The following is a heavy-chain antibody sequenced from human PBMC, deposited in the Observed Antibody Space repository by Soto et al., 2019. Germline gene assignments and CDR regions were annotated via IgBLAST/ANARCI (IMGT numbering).Heavy chain of an antibody. CDR1: GFTFSSYS. J-gene: IGHJ5*02. V-gene: IGHV3-48*01. D-gene: IGHD1-1*01. Sequence: EVQLVESGGGLVQPGGSLRLSCAASGFTFSSYSMNWVRQAPGKGLEWVSYISSSSSTIYYADSVKGRFTISRDNAKNSLYLQMNSLRAEDTAVYYCARHPERIAEIGWFDPWGQGTPVTLSS. CDR2: ISSSSSTI. CDR3: ARHPERIAEIGWFDP.